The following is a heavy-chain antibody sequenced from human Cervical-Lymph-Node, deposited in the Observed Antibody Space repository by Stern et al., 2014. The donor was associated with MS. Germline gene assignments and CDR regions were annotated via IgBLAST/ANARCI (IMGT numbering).Heavy chain of an antibody. D-gene: IGHD6-19*01. CDR2: IHPVDSDT. CDR1: GYSFTSNW. Sequence: LVESGAEVKKPGESLKISCKASGYSFTSNWIGWVRQMPGKGLEWMGIIHPVDSDTRYSPSFQGQVTFSADKSISTAYLQWSSLKASDTAMYYCARLTEQWHDFWGQGTLVTVSS. CDR3: ARLTEQWHDF. V-gene: IGHV5-51*01. J-gene: IGHJ4*02.